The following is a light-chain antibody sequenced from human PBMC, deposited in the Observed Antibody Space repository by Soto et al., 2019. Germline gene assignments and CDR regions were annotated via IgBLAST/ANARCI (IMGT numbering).Light chain of an antibody. CDR2: SNN. J-gene: IGLJ1*01. CDR3: AAWDDSLNGLYV. Sequence: QSVLTQPPSASGTPGQRVTISCSGSSSNIGSNTVNWYQQLPGTAPKLLIYSNNQRPSGDPDRFSGSKSVTSASLAISGLNSEDEADYYCAAWDDSLNGLYVFGTGTKVTVL. CDR1: SSNIGSNT. V-gene: IGLV1-44*01.